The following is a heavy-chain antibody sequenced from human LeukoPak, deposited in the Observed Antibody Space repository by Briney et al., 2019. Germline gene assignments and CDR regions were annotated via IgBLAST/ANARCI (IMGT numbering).Heavy chain of an antibody. V-gene: IGHV3-23*01. CDR3: ATRPRDSSGYYLGAFHA. CDR1: GFTFGSYA. J-gene: IGHJ3*01. Sequence: GGSLRLSCEASGFTFGSYAMTWVRQAPGKGLDWVSVIGASGADTYYADSVKGRFTISRDNAKNTLYLHMSSLRAEDTAVYFCATRPRDSSGYYLGAFHAWGQGTTVTVSS. CDR2: IGASGADT. D-gene: IGHD3-22*01.